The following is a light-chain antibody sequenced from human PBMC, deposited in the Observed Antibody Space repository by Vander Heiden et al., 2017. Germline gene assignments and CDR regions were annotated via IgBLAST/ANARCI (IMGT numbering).Light chain of an antibody. CDR2: EVT. CDR3: CSHAVSLTVV. J-gene: IGLJ1*01. CDR1: SSDVGGYNY. Sequence: QSSLTQPSSASGSPGQSFPLSCTGTSSDVGGYNYVPWYQQYPGKAPKLMICEVTKRHSGVPDRFSGSKSGNTACLTVAGLQADDEADYYCCSHAVSLTVVFGTGTKLTVL. V-gene: IGLV2-8*01.